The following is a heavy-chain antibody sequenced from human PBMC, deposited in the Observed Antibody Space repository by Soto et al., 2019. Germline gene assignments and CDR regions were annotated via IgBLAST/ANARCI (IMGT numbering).Heavy chain of an antibody. CDR2: IYYSGST. CDR3: ARQALSSVTAAGSIDK. J-gene: IGHJ4*02. V-gene: IGHV4-59*08. CDR1: GGSISSYY. Sequence: QVQLQESGPGLVKPSETLSLTCTVSGGSISSYYWSWIRQPPGKGLEWIGYIYYSGSTNYNPSLKRRVTIPXXTXKXXFTLRLRSVTAADTAVYSCARQALSSVTAAGSIDKWGQGTLVTVSS. D-gene: IGHD6-13*01.